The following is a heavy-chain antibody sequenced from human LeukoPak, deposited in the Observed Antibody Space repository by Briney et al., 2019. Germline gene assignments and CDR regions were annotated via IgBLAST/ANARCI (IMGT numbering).Heavy chain of an antibody. V-gene: IGHV3-74*01. CDR2: INTDGSST. Sequence: PGGSLRLSCAASGFTFSSYWMHWVRQAPGKGLVWVSRINTDGSSTSYADSVNGRFTISRDNAKNTLYLQMNRLRAGDTAVYYCVRGDGHLLSSFVDYWGQGTLVTVSS. D-gene: IGHD2-2*01. CDR3: VRGDGHLLSSFVDY. J-gene: IGHJ4*02. CDR1: GFTFSSYW.